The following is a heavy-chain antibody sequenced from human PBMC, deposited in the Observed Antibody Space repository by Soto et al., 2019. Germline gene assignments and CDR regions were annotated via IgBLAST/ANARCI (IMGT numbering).Heavy chain of an antibody. J-gene: IGHJ4*02. CDR2: ISGSGGST. Sequence: EVQLLESGGGLVQPGGSLRLSCAASGFTFSSYAMSWVRQAPGKGLEWVSAISGSGGSTYYADSVKGLFTISRDNSKNTLYLQMTSLRAEDTAVYYCAKGPQWLVLNGYYFDYWGQGTLVTVSS. D-gene: IGHD6-19*01. CDR3: AKGPQWLVLNGYYFDY. CDR1: GFTFSSYA. V-gene: IGHV3-23*01.